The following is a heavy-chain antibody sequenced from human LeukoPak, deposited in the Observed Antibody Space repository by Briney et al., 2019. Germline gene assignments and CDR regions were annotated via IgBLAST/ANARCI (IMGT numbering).Heavy chain of an antibody. Sequence: GRSLRLPCAASGFIFSRYTLHWVRQAPGKGLGWVSMISFDGSTKDYADSVKGRFTISRDNSKNTLDLQMTSLRTEDTAVYYCARGVVTAYAAFDSWGQGTLVTVSS. J-gene: IGHJ4*02. CDR1: GFIFSRYT. V-gene: IGHV3-30-3*01. D-gene: IGHD2-21*02. CDR2: ISFDGSTK. CDR3: ARGVVTAYAAFDS.